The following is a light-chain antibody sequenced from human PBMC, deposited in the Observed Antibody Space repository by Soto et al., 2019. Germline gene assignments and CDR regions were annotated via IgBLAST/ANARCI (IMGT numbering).Light chain of an antibody. J-gene: IGKJ1*01. CDR3: QQYNSYSMT. Sequence: DIQMTQSPSTLSASVGDRVTITCRASQSISSWLAWYQQKTGKAPKLLIYDASSLESGVSSRFSGSGSGTEFTLTIISLQPNHFATYYCQQYNSYSMTFGQGTKVEIK. CDR2: DAS. V-gene: IGKV1-5*01. CDR1: QSISSW.